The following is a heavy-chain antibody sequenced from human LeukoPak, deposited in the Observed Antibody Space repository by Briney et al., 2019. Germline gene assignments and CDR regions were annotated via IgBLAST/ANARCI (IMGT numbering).Heavy chain of an antibody. D-gene: IGHD3-10*01. J-gene: IGHJ4*02. V-gene: IGHV3-23*01. Sequence: PGGSLRLSCAASGFTFSSYGMSWVRQAPGKGLEWVSAISGSGGSTYYADSVKGRFTISRDNSKNTLYLQMNSLRAEDTAVYYCAKDQNLGSGLEVWDYWGQGTLVTVSS. CDR3: AKDQNLGSGLEVWDY. CDR1: GFTFSSYG. CDR2: ISGSGGST.